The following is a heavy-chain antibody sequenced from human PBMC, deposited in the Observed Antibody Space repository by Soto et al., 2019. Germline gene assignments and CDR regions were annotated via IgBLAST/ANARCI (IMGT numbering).Heavy chain of an antibody. CDR1: GFTFISDA. CDR2: ISGSGGST. CDR3: AKDQPYYYGSGYKKLVDGFDI. Sequence: GGSLRLSCAASGFTFISDAMSWVRQAPGKGLEWVSAISGSGGSTYYADSVKGRFTISRDNSKNTLYLQMNSLRAEDTAVYYCAKDQPYYYGSGYKKLVDGFDIWGQGTTVTVSS. J-gene: IGHJ3*02. V-gene: IGHV3-23*01. D-gene: IGHD3-10*01.